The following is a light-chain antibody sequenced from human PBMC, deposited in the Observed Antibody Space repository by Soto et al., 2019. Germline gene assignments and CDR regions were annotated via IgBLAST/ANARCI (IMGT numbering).Light chain of an antibody. V-gene: IGKV3-15*01. Sequence: IVMTQSPATLSVSPGERATLSCRASQSVSSNLSWYQQKPGQAPRLLIYGASTRATGIPARFSGSGSGTEFTLTISRLESEDFAVYYCQQYDNWWTFGQGTKLEIK. CDR3: QQYDNWWT. J-gene: IGKJ1*01. CDR2: GAS. CDR1: QSVSSN.